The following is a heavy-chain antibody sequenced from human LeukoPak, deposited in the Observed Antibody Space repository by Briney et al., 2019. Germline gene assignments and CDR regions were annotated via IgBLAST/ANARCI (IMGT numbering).Heavy chain of an antibody. V-gene: IGHV3-73*01. D-gene: IGHD3-16*01. CDR2: IRTKANSYAT. CDR1: GFTFSGSA. Sequence: GGSLRLSCAASGFTFSGSAMHWVRQASGKGLEWVGRIRTKANSYATAYAASVKGRFTISRDDSKNTAYLQMNSLKTEDTAVYYCARGGPEYLSDYWGQGTLVTVSS. CDR3: ARGGPEYLSDY. J-gene: IGHJ4*02.